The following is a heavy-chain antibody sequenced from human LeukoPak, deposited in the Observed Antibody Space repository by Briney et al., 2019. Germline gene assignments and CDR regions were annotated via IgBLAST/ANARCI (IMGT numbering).Heavy chain of an antibody. CDR3: ASRIVGTPDYFDY. V-gene: IGHV3-7*01. CDR2: IMQDGNEK. D-gene: IGHD1-26*01. J-gene: IGHJ4*02. CDR1: GFAFSDRY. Sequence: PGGSLRLSCAASGFAFSDRYLSWIRQAPGKGLEWVANIMQDGNEKYYVDSVKGRFTISRGNAKNSLYLQMNSLRVEDTAVYYCASRIVGTPDYFDYWGQGTLVTVSS.